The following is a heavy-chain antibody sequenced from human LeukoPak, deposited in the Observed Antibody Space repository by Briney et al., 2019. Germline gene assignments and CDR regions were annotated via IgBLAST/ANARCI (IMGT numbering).Heavy chain of an antibody. Sequence: GGSLRLSCAASGFTFSSYWMSWVRQAPGKGLEWVANIKQDESQKYYVDSVKGRFTISRDNAKNSLYLQMNSLRAEDTAVYYCAKKGSFGAAAGFFDYWGLGTLVTVS. D-gene: IGHD6-13*01. CDR3: AKKGSFGAAAGFFDY. CDR1: GFTFSSYW. V-gene: IGHV3-7*03. J-gene: IGHJ4*02. CDR2: IKQDESQK.